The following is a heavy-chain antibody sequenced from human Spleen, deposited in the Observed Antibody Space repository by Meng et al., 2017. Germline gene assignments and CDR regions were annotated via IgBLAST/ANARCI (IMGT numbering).Heavy chain of an antibody. J-gene: IGHJ4*02. Sequence: GGSLRLSCAASGFSVSHNYMSWVRQAPGKGLEWVSVIYSGGNTYYADSVKGRFTISRDNSKNTLYLQMNSLRPEDTAVYACARDRANILTGYLDFWGQGTLVTVSS. CDR1: GFSVSHNY. V-gene: IGHV3-66*02. CDR3: ARDRANILTGYLDF. CDR2: IYSGGNT. D-gene: IGHD3-9*01.